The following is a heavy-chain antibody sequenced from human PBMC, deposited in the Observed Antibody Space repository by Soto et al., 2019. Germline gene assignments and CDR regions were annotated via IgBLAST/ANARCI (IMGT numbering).Heavy chain of an antibody. J-gene: IGHJ4*02. CDR2: INHSGST. CDR3: ARRIVVVPAAKSTPFDY. Sequence: QVQLQQWGAGLLKPSETLSLTCAVYGGSFSGYYWSWIRQPPGKGLEWIGEINHSGSTNYNPSLMNRVTISVDTSTNQFSLKLSSVTAADTSVYYCARRIVVVPAAKSTPFDYWGQGTLVTVSS. V-gene: IGHV4-34*01. CDR1: GGSFSGYY. D-gene: IGHD2-2*01.